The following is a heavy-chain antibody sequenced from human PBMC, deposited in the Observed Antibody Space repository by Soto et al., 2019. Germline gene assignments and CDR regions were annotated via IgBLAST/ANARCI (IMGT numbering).Heavy chain of an antibody. CDR2: IYYSGST. CDR1: GGSISSYY. Sequence: PSETLSLTCTVSGGSISSYYWSWIRQPPGKGLEWIGYIYYSGSTNYNPSLKSRVTISVDTSKNQFSLKLSSVTAADTAVYYCARDLGVNWFDHWGQGTQVTVSS. V-gene: IGHV4-59*01. J-gene: IGHJ5*02. CDR3: ARDLGVNWFDH.